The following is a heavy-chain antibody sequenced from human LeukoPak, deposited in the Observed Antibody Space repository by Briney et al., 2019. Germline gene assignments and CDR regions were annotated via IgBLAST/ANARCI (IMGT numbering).Heavy chain of an antibody. V-gene: IGHV3-30*18. CDR1: GFTFSSYG. CDR3: AKSSGSYSYYFDY. CDR2: ISYDGSNK. Sequence: GRSLRLSCAASGFTFSSYGMHWVRRAPGKGLEWVAVISYDGSNKYYADSVKGRFTISRDNSKNTLYLQMNSLRAEDTAMYYCAKSSGSYSYYFDYWGQGTLVTVSS. D-gene: IGHD1-26*01. J-gene: IGHJ4*02.